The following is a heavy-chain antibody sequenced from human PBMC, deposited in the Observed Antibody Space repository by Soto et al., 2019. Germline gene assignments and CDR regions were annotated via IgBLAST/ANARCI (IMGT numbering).Heavy chain of an antibody. J-gene: IGHJ4*02. V-gene: IGHV1-8*01. CDR3: ARSPRHPYDY. CDR2: MNPNSGNT. D-gene: IGHD6-6*01. Sequence: ASVKVSCKASGYTFTSYDINWVRQATGQGLEWMGWMNPNSGNTGYAQKFQGRVTMTTDTSTSTAYMELRSLRSDDTAVYYCARSPRHPYDYWGQGTLVTVSS. CDR1: GYTFTSYD.